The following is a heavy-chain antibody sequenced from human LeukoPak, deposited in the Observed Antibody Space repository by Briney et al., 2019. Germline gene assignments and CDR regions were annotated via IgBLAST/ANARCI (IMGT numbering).Heavy chain of an antibody. CDR2: INPNSGGT. J-gene: IGHJ5*02. D-gene: IGHD3-3*01. CDR3: ARDRRLFGVDPYNWFDP. Sequence: ASVKVSCKASGYTFTGYYMHWVRQAPGQGLEWMGWINPNSGGTNYAQKFQGRVTMTRDTSISTAYMELSRLRSDDTAVYYCARDRRLFGVDPYNWFDPWGQGTLVTVSS. CDR1: GYTFTGYY. V-gene: IGHV1-2*02.